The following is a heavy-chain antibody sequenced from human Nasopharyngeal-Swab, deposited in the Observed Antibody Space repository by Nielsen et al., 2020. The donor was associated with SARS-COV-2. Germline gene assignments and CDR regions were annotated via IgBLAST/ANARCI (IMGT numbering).Heavy chain of an antibody. Sequence: ASVKVSCKASGYTFTSHDINWVRQATGQGLEWMGWMNPNSGNTGYAQKFQGRVTMTRNTSISTAYMELSSLRSEDTAVYYCARLSNYDFWSGYYAYMDVWGKGTTVTVSS. CDR2: MNPNSGNT. J-gene: IGHJ6*03. V-gene: IGHV1-8*01. D-gene: IGHD3-3*01. CDR1: GYTFTSHD. CDR3: ARLSNYDFWSGYYAYMDV.